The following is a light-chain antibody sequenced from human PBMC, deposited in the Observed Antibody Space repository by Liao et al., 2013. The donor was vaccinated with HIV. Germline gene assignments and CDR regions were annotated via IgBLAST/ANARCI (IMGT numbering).Light chain of an antibody. V-gene: IGLV3-1*01. CDR3: QAWDSNTAYV. J-gene: IGLJ1*01. CDR1: GLGDKY. CDR2: EDT. Sequence: SYEMTQPPSVSVSPGQTASVTCSGDGLGDKYVSWYQQRPGHSPILVIYEDTKRPSGIPGRFSGSNSENTATLTISGTQPMDEADYYCQAWDSNTAYVFGTGTKVSVL.